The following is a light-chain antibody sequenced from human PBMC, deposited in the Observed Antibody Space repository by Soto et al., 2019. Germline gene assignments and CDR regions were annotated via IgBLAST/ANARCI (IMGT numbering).Light chain of an antibody. CDR1: SSDVGGYNY. Sequence: QSALTQPASVSGSPGQSITISCTGTSSDVGGYNYVSWYQQHPGKAPKLMIYDVSNRPSGVSNRFSGSKSGNTASLTISGLQAEDEADYYCSSYTYSNTRVFGGGTKLTVL. J-gene: IGLJ3*02. CDR2: DVS. V-gene: IGLV2-14*01. CDR3: SSYTYSNTRV.